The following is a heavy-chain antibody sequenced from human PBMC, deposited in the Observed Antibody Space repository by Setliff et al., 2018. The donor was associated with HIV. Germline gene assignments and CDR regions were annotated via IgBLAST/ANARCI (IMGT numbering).Heavy chain of an antibody. CDR2: THYSGSS. J-gene: IGHJ2*01. Sequence: SESLSLTCTISGGFISNHYWNWIRQPPGKGLEWIGSTHYSGSSYYSPSLKSRVTISLDTSKNQFSLKLSSMTAADTAVYYCARDVGLCGVDCWPYFYFDLWGRGNLVTVSS. D-gene: IGHD2-21*02. V-gene: IGHV4-59*11. CDR3: ARDVGLCGVDCWPYFYFDL. CDR1: GGFISNHY.